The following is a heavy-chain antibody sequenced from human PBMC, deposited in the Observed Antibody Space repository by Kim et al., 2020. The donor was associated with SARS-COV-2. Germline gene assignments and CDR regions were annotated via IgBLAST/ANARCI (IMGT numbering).Heavy chain of an antibody. J-gene: IGHJ6*02. CDR2: IYSGGST. CDR3: ARDATDYGDYWSGYYYGMDD. CDR1: GFIVSSNY. D-gene: IGHD4-17*01. V-gene: IGHV3-66*01. Sequence: GGSLRLSCAASGFIVSSNYMSWVRQAPGKGLEWVSVIYSGGSTYYADSVKGRFTISRDNSKNMLYLQMNSLRAEDTAVYYCARDATDYGDYWSGYYYGMDDGGQGTTVTVSS.